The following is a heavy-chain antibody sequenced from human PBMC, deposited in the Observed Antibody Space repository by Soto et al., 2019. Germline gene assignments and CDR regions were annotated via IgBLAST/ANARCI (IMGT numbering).Heavy chain of an antibody. J-gene: IGHJ5*02. CDR2: IYWNDDK. CDR1: GFSLSTSGVG. D-gene: IGHD6-13*01. Sequence: QITLKESGPTLVKPTQTRTLTCTFSGFSLSTSGVGVGWIRQPPGKALEWLALIYWNDDKRYSPSLKSRLTITKDTAKNQVVLTMTNMDPVDTATYSCALCSWYRLLDPWGQGTMVTVSA. V-gene: IGHV2-5*01. CDR3: ALCSWYRLLDP.